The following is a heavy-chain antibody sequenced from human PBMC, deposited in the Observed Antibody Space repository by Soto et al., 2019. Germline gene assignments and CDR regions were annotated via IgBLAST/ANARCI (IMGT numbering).Heavy chain of an antibody. CDR1: GGTFSSYA. Sequence: ASVKVSCKASGGTFSSYAISWVRQAPGQGLEWMGGIIPIFGTANYAQKFQGRVTITADESASTAYMELSSLRSEDTAVYYCARGTVDYYDSSASRGYNWFDPWGQGTLVTVSS. V-gene: IGHV1-69*13. J-gene: IGHJ5*02. CDR2: IIPIFGTA. D-gene: IGHD3-22*01. CDR3: ARGTVDYYDSSASRGYNWFDP.